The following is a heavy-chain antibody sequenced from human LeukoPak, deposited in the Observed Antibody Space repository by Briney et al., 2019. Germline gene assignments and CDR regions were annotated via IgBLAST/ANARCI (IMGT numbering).Heavy chain of an antibody. D-gene: IGHD5-24*01. CDR2: ISGSGGST. V-gene: IGHV3-23*01. CDR1: GFTFSSYV. J-gene: IGHJ4*02. CDR3: AKDFGPRQRWLQFIYFDY. Sequence: GGSLRLSCAASGFTFSSYVMSWVRQAPGKGLEWVSAISGSGGSTYYADSVKGRFTLSRDNAKKTVYLQMNSLRAEDTAVYYCAKDFGPRQRWLQFIYFDYGGQGTLVTVSS.